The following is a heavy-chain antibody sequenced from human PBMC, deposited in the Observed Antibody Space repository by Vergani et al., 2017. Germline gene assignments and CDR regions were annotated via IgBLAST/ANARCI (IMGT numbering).Heavy chain of an antibody. D-gene: IGHD4-17*01. CDR3: ARDYSSTVTTTLWLDGDY. V-gene: IGHV3-48*01. CDR1: GFTFSSYS. CDR2: ISSSSSTI. Sequence: EVQLVESGGGLVQPGGSLRLSCAASGFTFSSYSMNWVRQAPGKGLEWVSYISSSSSTIYYADSVKGRFTISRDNAKNSLYLQMNSLRAEDTAVYYCARDYSSTVTTTLWLDGDYWGQGTLVTVSS. J-gene: IGHJ4*02.